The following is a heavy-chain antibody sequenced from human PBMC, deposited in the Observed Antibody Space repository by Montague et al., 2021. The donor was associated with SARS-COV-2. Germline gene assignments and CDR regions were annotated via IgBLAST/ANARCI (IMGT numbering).Heavy chain of an antibody. Sequence: SETLSLTCTVSGGSISSSSYYWGWIRQPPGKGLEWIGSIYYSGSTYYKPSLKSRVTISVDTSKNQFSLKLSSVTAADTAVYYCARQENSSSWFKPDAFDIWGQGTMVTVSS. CDR3: ARQENSSSWFKPDAFDI. V-gene: IGHV4-39*01. D-gene: IGHD6-13*01. J-gene: IGHJ3*02. CDR2: IYYSGST. CDR1: GGSISSSSYY.